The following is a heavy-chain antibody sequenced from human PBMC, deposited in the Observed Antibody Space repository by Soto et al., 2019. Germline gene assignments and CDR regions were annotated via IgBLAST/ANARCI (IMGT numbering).Heavy chain of an antibody. J-gene: IGHJ4*02. D-gene: IGHD1-7*01. CDR1: GYTFTSSG. Sequence: QIQLVQSGAEVKKPGASVKVSGKASGYTFTSSGFNWVRQAPGQGLEWMGWISANSGNTNYAQNLQGRVTMTTDTSTSTAYMELRSLTSDDTAVYYCARAGASDWNYVSSSSWGQGTLVTVSS. CDR2: ISANSGNT. V-gene: IGHV1-18*04. CDR3: ARAGASDWNYVSSSS.